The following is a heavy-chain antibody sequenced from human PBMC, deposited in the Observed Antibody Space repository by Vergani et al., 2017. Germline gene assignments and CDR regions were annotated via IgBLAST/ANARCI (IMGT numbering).Heavy chain of an antibody. J-gene: IGHJ2*01. V-gene: IGHV4-4*07. D-gene: IGHD2-21*02. Sequence: QVQLQESGPGLVKPSETLSLTCTVSGGSISSYYWSWIRQPAGKGLEWIGRIYTSGSTNYNPSLKSRVTISVDTSKNQFSLKLSSVTAADTAVYYCARVDVVVTAMAWVDWYFDLWGRGTLVTVSS. CDR3: ARVDVVVTAMAWVDWYFDL. CDR1: GGSISSYY. CDR2: IYTSGST.